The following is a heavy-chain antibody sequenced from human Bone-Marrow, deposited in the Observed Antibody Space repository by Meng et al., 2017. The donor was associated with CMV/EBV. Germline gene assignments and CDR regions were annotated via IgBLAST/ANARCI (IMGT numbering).Heavy chain of an antibody. CDR1: GFTFSSYW. D-gene: IGHD6-19*01. V-gene: IGHV3-7*01. CDR2: IKQDGSEK. CDR3: ASFGPSSGWFRGPYYFDF. Sequence: GESLKISCAASGFTFSSYWMSWVRQAPGKGLEWVANIKQDGSEKYYVDSVKGRFTISRDNAKTSLYLQMNSLRAEDTAVYYCASFGPSSGWFRGPYYFDFWGQGTLVTGSS. J-gene: IGHJ4*01.